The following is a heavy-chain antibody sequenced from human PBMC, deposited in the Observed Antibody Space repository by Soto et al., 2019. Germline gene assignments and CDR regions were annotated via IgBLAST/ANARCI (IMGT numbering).Heavy chain of an antibody. CDR3: AREDGVVGSSSAFDH. CDR1: GFTFSTYN. J-gene: IGHJ4*02. CDR2: INGRSNYV. V-gene: IGHV3-21*01. Sequence: PGGSLRLSCVFSGFTFSTYNMHWVRQAPGKGLEWVSSINGRSNYVYYADSVKGRFTISRDNAKNSLYLQMNRLRAEDTAIYYYAREDGVVGSSSAFDHWGLGTLVTVSS. D-gene: IGHD1-26*01.